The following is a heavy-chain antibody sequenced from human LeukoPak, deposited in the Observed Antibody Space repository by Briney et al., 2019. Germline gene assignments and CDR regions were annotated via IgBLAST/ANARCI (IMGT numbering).Heavy chain of an antibody. CDR3: AKGACTGGSCRYKFDY. CDR2: ISSNGGST. CDR1: GFTFSSYA. V-gene: IGHV3-64*04. D-gene: IGHD2-15*01. Sequence: GGSLRLSCSASGFTFSSYAMHWVRQAPGKGLEYVSAISSNGGSTYYADSVKGRFTISRDNSKNTLFLQMNSLRAEDTAVYYCAKGACTGGSCRYKFDYWGQGTLVTVSS. J-gene: IGHJ4*02.